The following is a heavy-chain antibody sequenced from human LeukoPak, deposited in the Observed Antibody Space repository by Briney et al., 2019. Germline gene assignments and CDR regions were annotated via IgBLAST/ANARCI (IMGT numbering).Heavy chain of an antibody. V-gene: IGHV4-34*01. CDR1: GGSFSGYY. CDR2: INHSGST. CDR3: ATDGTAGRAFDI. J-gene: IGHJ3*02. Sequence: PSETLSLTCAVYGGSFSGYYWSWIRQPPGKGLEWIGEINHSGSTNYNPSLKSRVTISVDTSKNQFSLKLSSVTAADTAVYYCATDGTAGRAFDIWGQGTMVTVSS. D-gene: IGHD1-26*01.